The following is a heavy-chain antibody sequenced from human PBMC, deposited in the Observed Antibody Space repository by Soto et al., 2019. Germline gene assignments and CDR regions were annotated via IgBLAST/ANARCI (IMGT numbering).Heavy chain of an antibody. CDR2: INPSGGST. J-gene: IGHJ5*02. Sequence: VSVKVSCKASGYTFTSYYMHWVRQAPGQGLEWMGIINPSGGSTSYAQKCQGRVTMTRDTSTSTVYMELSSLRSEDPAVYYCAREGPSLGPYCSGGSCYLGPYNWFDPWGQGTLVTVSS. CDR1: GYTFTSYY. V-gene: IGHV1-46*01. CDR3: AREGPSLGPYCSGGSCYLGPYNWFDP. D-gene: IGHD2-15*01.